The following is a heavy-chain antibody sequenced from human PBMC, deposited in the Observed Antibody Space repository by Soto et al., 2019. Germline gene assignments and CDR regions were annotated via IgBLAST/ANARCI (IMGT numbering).Heavy chain of an antibody. Sequence: KPSETLSLTCTVSGGSISSYYWSWIRQPPGKGLEWIGYIYYSGSTNYNPSLKGRVTISVDTSKNQFSLKLSSVTAADTAVYYCARERRGYYGMDVWGQGATVTVSS. CDR1: GGSISSYY. CDR2: IYYSGST. J-gene: IGHJ6*02. V-gene: IGHV4-59*01. CDR3: ARERRGYYGMDV.